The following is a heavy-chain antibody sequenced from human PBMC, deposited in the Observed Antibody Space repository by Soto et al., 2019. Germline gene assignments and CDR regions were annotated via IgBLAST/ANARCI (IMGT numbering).Heavy chain of an antibody. V-gene: IGHV4-30-4*01. CDR2: IFYSGTT. D-gene: IGHD1-1*01. Sequence: SETLSLTCTVSGDSISSADYYWSWIRQTPGKGLEWIGHIFYSGTTYYNPSLKSRLTISVDTSKNHFSPRLTSVTAADTAVYYCARDLWVEPELYYYGMDVWGQGTKVTVYS. CDR3: ARDLWVEPELYYYGMDV. CDR1: GDSISSADYY. J-gene: IGHJ6*02.